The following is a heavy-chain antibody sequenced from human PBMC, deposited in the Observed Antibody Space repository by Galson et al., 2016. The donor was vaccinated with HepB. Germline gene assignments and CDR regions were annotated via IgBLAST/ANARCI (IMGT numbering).Heavy chain of an antibody. Sequence: SLRLSCAASGLSVSDAYMNWVRQAPGKGLEWVSVLYAGGETYYADSLRGRFTISRDNSKNILYLQMNSLRVEDTAVYYCARAYQYTLDYWGQGTLVTVSS. V-gene: IGHV3-66*01. CDR3: ARAYQYTLDY. CDR2: LYAGGET. D-gene: IGHD1-1*01. CDR1: GLSVSDAY. J-gene: IGHJ4*02.